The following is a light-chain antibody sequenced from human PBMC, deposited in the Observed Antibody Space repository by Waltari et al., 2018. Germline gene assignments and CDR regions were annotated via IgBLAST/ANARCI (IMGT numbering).Light chain of an antibody. V-gene: IGKV1-5*03. CDR3: QRYDDYPPT. CDR1: KSISHW. Sequence: DIQMTQSPSTLSASVGDRVTITCRASKSISHWLAWYQQKPGKAPKLLISKASSLEKEVPSRFSSSGSVTGFTLTITNLQPDDFATFYCQRYDDYPPTFGGGTKVEIK. J-gene: IGKJ4*01. CDR2: KAS.